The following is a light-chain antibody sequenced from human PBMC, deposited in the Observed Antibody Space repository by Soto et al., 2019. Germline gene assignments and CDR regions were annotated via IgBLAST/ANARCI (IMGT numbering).Light chain of an antibody. J-gene: IGKJ5*01. CDR3: QQYDIWPPYT. V-gene: IGKV3-15*01. Sequence: EVVMTQSPASLSASPGERVTLSCRASQSISSSLAWYQQRPGQAPRLLIYDASTRATGIPPRFSGGGSGTEFTVTISSLQSEDFAIYYCQQYDIWPPYTFGQGTRLEI. CDR2: DAS. CDR1: QSISSS.